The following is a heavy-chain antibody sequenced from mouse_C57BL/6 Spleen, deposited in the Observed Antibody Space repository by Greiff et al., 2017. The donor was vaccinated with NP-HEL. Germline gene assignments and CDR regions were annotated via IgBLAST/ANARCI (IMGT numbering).Heavy chain of an antibody. Sequence: ESGPGLVKPSQSLSLTCSVTGYSITSGYYWNWIRQFPGNKLEWMGYISYDGSNNYNPSLKNRISITRDTSKNQFFLKLNSVTTEDTATYYCAREDYPRYYAMDYWGQGTSVTVSS. CDR3: AREDYPRYYAMDY. CDR1: GYSITSGYY. D-gene: IGHD2-4*01. V-gene: IGHV3-6*01. J-gene: IGHJ4*01. CDR2: ISYDGSN.